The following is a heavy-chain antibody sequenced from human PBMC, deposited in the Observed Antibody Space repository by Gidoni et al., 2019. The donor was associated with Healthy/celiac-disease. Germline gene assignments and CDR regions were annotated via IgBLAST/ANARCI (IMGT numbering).Heavy chain of an antibody. Sequence: AASGFTFSSYAMHWVRQAPGKGLEWVAVISYDGSNKYYADSVKGRFTISRDNSKNTLYLQMNSLRAEDTAVYYCARGNYGDHLWVFDPWGQGTLVTVSS. J-gene: IGHJ5*02. V-gene: IGHV3-30-3*01. CDR2: ISYDGSNK. CDR3: ARGNYGDHLWVFDP. D-gene: IGHD4-17*01. CDR1: GFTFSSYA.